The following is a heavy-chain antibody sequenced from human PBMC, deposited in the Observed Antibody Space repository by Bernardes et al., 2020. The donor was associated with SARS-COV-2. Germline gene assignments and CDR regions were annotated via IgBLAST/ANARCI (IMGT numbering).Heavy chain of an antibody. CDR1: GFTFNVSY. CDR2: ISSRDRTI. CDR3: VRDCGDDCYGAFDV. Sequence: GGSLRLSCAASGFTFNVSYMSWIRQAPGKGLEWVSYISSRDRTINNADPVKGRFTISRDNAKNLLTLQMNNLRAAETAIYYCVRDCGDDCYGAFDVWGQGTPVTVSS. V-gene: IGHV3-11*01. D-gene: IGHD2-21*02. J-gene: IGHJ3*01.